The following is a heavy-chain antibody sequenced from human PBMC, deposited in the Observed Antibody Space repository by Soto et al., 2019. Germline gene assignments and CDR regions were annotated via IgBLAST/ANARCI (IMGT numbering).Heavy chain of an antibody. Sequence: QVQLQESGPGLVKPSETLSLTCTVSGGSISSYYWSWIRQPPGKGLEWIGYIYYSGSTKYNPSLXSGVXIXLDTSKNRFSLRLSSVTAADTAVYYCARVWGGAFDFWGQGTIVTVSS. V-gene: IGHV4-59*01. CDR1: GGSISSYY. CDR2: IYYSGST. J-gene: IGHJ3*01. D-gene: IGHD3-10*01. CDR3: ARVWGGAFDF.